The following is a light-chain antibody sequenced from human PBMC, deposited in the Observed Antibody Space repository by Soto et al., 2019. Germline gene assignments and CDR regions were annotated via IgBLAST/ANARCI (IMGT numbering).Light chain of an antibody. CDR2: GAS. CDR1: QSVSSTF. Sequence: EIVLTQSPGTLSLSPGERATLSCRASQSVSSTFLAWYQQKPGQAPWLLLFGASNRASGIPDRFAGSGSGTDFTLTISRLAHEDFDLYYCQQYGSSHPTLGGGAKVDIK. J-gene: IGKJ4*01. V-gene: IGKV3-20*01. CDR3: QQYGSSHPT.